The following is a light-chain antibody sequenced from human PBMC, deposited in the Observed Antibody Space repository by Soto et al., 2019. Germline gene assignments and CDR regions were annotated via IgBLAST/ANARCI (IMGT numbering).Light chain of an antibody. J-gene: IGKJ5*01. V-gene: IGKV3-15*01. CDR1: QSVSSI. Sequence: EIVMTQSPATLSVSPGERATLSCRASQSVSSILAWYQQKPGQAPRVLIYGASTRATGIPARFGGSGSGTEFTLIISGLQSEDFAVYYCQQYNNWPVTFGQGTRLEIK. CDR2: GAS. CDR3: QQYNNWPVT.